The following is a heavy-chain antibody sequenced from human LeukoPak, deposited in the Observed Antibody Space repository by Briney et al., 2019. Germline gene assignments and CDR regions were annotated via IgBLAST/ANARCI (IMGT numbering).Heavy chain of an antibody. CDR3: ARDQNDILTGYYLPYNWFDP. Sequence: GGSLRLSCAASGFTFSSYWMSWVRQAPGKGLEWVANIKQDGSEKYYVDSVKGRFTISRDNAKNSLYLQMNSLRAEDTAVYYCARDQNDILTGYYLPYNWFDPWGQGTLVTVSS. CDR1: GFTFSSYW. D-gene: IGHD3-9*01. J-gene: IGHJ5*02. V-gene: IGHV3-7*01. CDR2: IKQDGSEK.